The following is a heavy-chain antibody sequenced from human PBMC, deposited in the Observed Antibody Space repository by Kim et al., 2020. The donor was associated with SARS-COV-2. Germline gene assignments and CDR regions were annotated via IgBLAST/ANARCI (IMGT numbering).Heavy chain of an antibody. CDR2: ISSSSTSI. V-gene: IGHV3-48*02. J-gene: IGHJ4*02. D-gene: IGHD3-16*01. CDR3: ARGGE. CDR1: GFTFSNYN. Sequence: GGSLRLSCAASGFTFSNYNMNWVRQAPGKGLEWISFISSSSTSIQYADSVKGRFTISRDNAKNSLYLQMNSLRDEDTAVYYCARGGEWGQGTLVTVSS.